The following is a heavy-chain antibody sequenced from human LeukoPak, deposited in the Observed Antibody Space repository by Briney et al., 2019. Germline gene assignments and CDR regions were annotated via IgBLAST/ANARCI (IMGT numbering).Heavy chain of an antibody. CDR3: AKSLRNGSGWASDY. V-gene: IGHV1-2*04. CDR2: INPNSGGT. D-gene: IGHD6-19*01. J-gene: IGHJ4*02. CDR1: GYTFTGYY. Sequence: EASVKVSCKASGYTFTGYYMHWVRQAPGQGLEWMGWINPNSGGTNYAQKFQGWVTMTRDTSISTAYMELSRLRSDDTAVYYCAKSLRNGSGWASDYWGQGTLVTVSS.